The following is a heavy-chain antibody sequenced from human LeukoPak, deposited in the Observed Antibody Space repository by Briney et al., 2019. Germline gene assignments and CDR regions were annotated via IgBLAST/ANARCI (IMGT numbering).Heavy chain of an antibody. CDR3: ARHVQDTSMISPLYYFDY. CDR1: GGSISSYY. D-gene: IGHD5-18*01. V-gene: IGHV4-59*08. Sequence: PSETLSLTCTVSGGSISSYYWSWIRQPPGKGLEWIVYIYYTGSTNYNPSLKSRVTISVDTSKNLFSLKLSSVTAADTAVYYCARHVQDTSMISPLYYFDYWGQGTLVTVSS. CDR2: IYYTGST. J-gene: IGHJ4*02.